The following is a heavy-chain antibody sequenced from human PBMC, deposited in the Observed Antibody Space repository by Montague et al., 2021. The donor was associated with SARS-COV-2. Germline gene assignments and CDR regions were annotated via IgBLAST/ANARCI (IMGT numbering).Heavy chain of an antibody. V-gene: IGHV6-1*01. CDR1: GDSVSSNSAA. CDR2: TCYRSEWYF. D-gene: IGHD1-26*01. J-gene: IGHJ3*02. Sequence: CAISGDSVSSNSAAWNWNRQSPSRGLEWLGRTCYRSEWYFDYAISLRGRITINPDTSKNQFSLQLDSVTLDDTAVYYCARYSYSGTYFGLNDAFDIWGQGTLVTVSS. CDR3: ARYSYSGTYFGLNDAFDI.